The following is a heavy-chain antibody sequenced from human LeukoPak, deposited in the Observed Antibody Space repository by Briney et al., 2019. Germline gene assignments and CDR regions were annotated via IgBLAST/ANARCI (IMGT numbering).Heavy chain of an antibody. J-gene: IGHJ4*02. V-gene: IGHV3-30*18. CDR1: GFTFSSYG. D-gene: IGHD6-19*01. Sequence: GRSLRLSCAASGFTFSSYGMHWGRQAPGKGLEWGAVISYDGSNKYYADSVKGRFTISTDNSKNTLYLQMNSLRAADTAVYYCAKEPGSGWYYFDYWGQGTLVTVSS. CDR2: ISYDGSNK. CDR3: AKEPGSGWYYFDY.